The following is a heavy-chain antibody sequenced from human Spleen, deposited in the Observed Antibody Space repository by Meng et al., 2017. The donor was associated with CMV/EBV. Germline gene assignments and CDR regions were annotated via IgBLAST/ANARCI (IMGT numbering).Heavy chain of an antibody. D-gene: IGHD2-2*01. CDR1: GGSISSYY. V-gene: IGHV4-59*08. Sequence: GSLRLSCTVSGGSISSYYWSWIRQPPGKGLEWIGYIYYSGSTNYNPSLKSRVTISVDTSKNQFSLKLSSVTAADTAVYYCARQSKAQYQLLYYFDYWGQGTLVTVSS. J-gene: IGHJ4*02. CDR2: IYYSGST. CDR3: ARQSKAQYQLLYYFDY.